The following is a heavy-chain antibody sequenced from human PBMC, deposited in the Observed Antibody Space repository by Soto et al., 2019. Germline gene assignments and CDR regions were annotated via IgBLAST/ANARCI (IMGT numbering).Heavy chain of an antibody. D-gene: IGHD3-3*01. CDR1: GYSFTSYY. CDR2: INPSGGST. J-gene: IGHJ4*02. Sequence: APVKVSCKACGYSFTSYYMHWLRQAPGQGLEWMGIINPSGGSTSYAQKFQGRVTMTRDTSTSTVYMELSSLRSEDTAVYYCARGAHVLRFLEWLPPFYWGQGTLVTVSS. CDR3: ARGAHVLRFLEWLPPFY. V-gene: IGHV1-46*03.